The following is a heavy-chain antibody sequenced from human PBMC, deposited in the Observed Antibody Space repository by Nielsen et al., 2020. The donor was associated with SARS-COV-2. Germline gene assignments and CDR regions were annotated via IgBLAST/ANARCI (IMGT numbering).Heavy chain of an antibody. V-gene: IGHV3-7*01. CDR2: IKPDGSDR. J-gene: IGHJ3*01. D-gene: IGHD5-12*01. CDR1: GFTFSSLW. CDR3: GRDSWRASDV. Sequence: GGSLRLSCAASGFTFSSLWMSWVRQVPGKGLEWVADIKPDGSDRVYVDSVRGRFTISRDNAKNSLYLQMNSLRVEDTGVYYCGRDSWRASDVWGQGTMVTVSS.